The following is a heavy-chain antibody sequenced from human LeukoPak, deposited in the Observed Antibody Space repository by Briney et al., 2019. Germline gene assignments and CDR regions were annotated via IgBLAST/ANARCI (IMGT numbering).Heavy chain of an antibody. D-gene: IGHD5-12*01. Sequence: SETLSLTCTVSGGSISGYFWTWIRKPAGRGLEWIGGIYSSGSNNYNPSLKSRVTMSPDTSKNHFSLNLTSVTAADTAVYYCAREPTSGREPTSGRPLDYWGQGTLVTVSS. CDR2: IYSSGSN. CDR3: AREPTSGREPTSGRPLDY. CDR1: GGSISGYF. V-gene: IGHV4-4*07. J-gene: IGHJ4*02.